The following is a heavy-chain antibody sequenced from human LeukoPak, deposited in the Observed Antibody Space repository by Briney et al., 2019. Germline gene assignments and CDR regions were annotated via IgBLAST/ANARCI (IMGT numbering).Heavy chain of an antibody. V-gene: IGHV5-51*01. Sequence: GESLKISCKGSGYSFTSYWIGWVRQMPGKGLEWMGIIYPGDSDTRYSPSFQGQVTISADKSISTAYLQWSSLKASDTAMYYCARHSHGYGDYVFWFDPWGQGTLVTVSS. CDR2: IYPGDSDT. D-gene: IGHD4-17*01. J-gene: IGHJ5*02. CDR1: GYSFTSYW. CDR3: ARHSHGYGDYVFWFDP.